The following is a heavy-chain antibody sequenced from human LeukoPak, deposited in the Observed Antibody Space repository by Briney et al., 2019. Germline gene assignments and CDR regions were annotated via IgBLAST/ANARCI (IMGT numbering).Heavy chain of an antibody. J-gene: IGHJ4*02. Sequence: SETLSLTCTVSGDSISSYYWSWIRQPPGKGLGWIGYIYYSGSTNYNPSLKSRVTISVDTSKKHFSLKLSSLTAADTAVYYCARTSWVQSSYYFDYWGQGTLVTVSS. CDR1: GDSISSYY. CDR3: ARTSWVQSSYYFDY. V-gene: IGHV4-59*08. D-gene: IGHD5-24*01. CDR2: IYYSGST.